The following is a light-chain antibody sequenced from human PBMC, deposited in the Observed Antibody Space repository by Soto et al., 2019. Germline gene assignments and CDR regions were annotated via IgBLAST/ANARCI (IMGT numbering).Light chain of an antibody. V-gene: IGKV3-20*01. CDR1: QSVNNNY. CDR3: QQYGSSQFT. J-gene: IGKJ3*01. Sequence: EIVLMQSPGTLSLSPGEGATLSCRASQSVNNNYLAWYQQRPGQAPTVLIFDKSRRATGVPDRFSGSGSGTDFTLRISRVEPDDFAVYYCQQYGSSQFTFGPGTKVNIK. CDR2: DKS.